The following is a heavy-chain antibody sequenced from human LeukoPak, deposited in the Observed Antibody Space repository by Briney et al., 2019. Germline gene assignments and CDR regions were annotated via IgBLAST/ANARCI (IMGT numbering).Heavy chain of an antibody. V-gene: IGHV4-59*08. CDR3: PRHLNVDTAMVDY. D-gene: IGHD5-18*01. Sequence: PSETLSLTCTVSGGSIRGHYWSWIRQPPGKRLEWIGYIYYRGSTNYNPSLKSRVTISVDTSKNQFSLKLSSVTAADTAVYYCPRHLNVDTAMVDYCGQGTLVTVSS. CDR2: IYYRGST. J-gene: IGHJ4*02. CDR1: GGSIRGHY.